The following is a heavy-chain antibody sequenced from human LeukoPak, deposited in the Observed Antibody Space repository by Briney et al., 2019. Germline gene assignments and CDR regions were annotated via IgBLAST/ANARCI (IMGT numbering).Heavy chain of an antibody. J-gene: IGHJ4*02. V-gene: IGHV3-7*01. CDR1: GLTFSSYW. Sequence: GGSLRLSCAASGLTFSSYWMSWVRQAAGKGLEWVANIKQDRSEKYYVDSVKGRFTISRDNAKNSLYLQMNSLRDEDTAVYYCARDFTVSWGQGTLVTVSS. D-gene: IGHD4-17*01. CDR2: IKQDRSEK. CDR3: ARDFTVS.